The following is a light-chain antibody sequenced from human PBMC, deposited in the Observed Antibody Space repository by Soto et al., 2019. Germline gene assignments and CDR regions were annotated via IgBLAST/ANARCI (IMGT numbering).Light chain of an antibody. CDR2: EVN. V-gene: IGLV2-14*01. CDR3: SSYTSSSTGV. CDR1: SSDVGGYNY. Sequence: QSVLTQPASVSGSPGQSITISCIGTSSDVGGYNYVSWYQQHPGKAPKLMIYEVNYRPSGVSNRFSGSKSGNTASLTISGLQAEDEADYYCSSYTSSSTGVFGTGTKVTVL. J-gene: IGLJ1*01.